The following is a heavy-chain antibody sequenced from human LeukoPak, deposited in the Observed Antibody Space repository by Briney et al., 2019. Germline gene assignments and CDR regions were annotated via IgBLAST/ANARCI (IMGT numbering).Heavy chain of an antibody. D-gene: IGHD6-25*01. V-gene: IGHV1-69*04. J-gene: IGHJ4*02. CDR1: GGTFSSYA. CDR2: IIPILGIA. Sequence: ASVKVSCKASGGTFSSYASSWVRPAPGQGLEWMGRIIPILGIANYAQKFQGRVTITADKSTSTAYMELSSLRSEDTAVYYCAIARPYHSSDLDYWGQGTLVTVSS. CDR3: AIARPYHSSDLDY.